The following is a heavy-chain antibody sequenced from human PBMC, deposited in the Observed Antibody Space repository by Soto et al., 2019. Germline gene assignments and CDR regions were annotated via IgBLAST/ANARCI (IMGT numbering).Heavy chain of an antibody. Sequence: GGSLRLSCAASGFTFSSYEMNWVRQAPGKGLEWVSYISSSGSTIYYADSVKGRFTISRDNAKNSLYLQRNSLRAEDTAVYYCARDYYDSSGYDYWGQGTLVTVSS. D-gene: IGHD3-22*01. CDR3: ARDYYDSSGYDY. CDR2: ISSSGSTI. J-gene: IGHJ4*02. V-gene: IGHV3-48*03. CDR1: GFTFSSYE.